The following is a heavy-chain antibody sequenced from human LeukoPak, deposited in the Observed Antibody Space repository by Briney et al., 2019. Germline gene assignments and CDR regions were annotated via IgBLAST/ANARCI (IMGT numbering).Heavy chain of an antibody. CDR1: GFTFRNYG. V-gene: IGHV3-33*01. D-gene: IGHD2-21*01. J-gene: IGHJ4*02. CDR2: IWYDGSNK. Sequence: GGSLRLSCAASGFTFRNYGMNWVRQAPGKGLEWVTIIWYDGSNKYYADSVKGRFIISRDNSKNTLYLQMNSLRAEDTAVYYCATVRGCGGECYYLDYWGQGTLVTVSS. CDR3: ATVRGCGGECYYLDY.